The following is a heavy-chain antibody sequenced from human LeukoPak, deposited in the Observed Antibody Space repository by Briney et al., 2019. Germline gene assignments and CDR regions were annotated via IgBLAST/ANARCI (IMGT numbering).Heavy chain of an antibody. CDR3: ANPSSGWFRY. D-gene: IGHD6-19*01. CDR2: ISSSGSTI. V-gene: IGHV3-48*03. Sequence: PGGSLRLSCAASGFTFSSYEMNWVRQAPGKGLEWVSYISSSGSTIYYADSVKGRFTISRDNAKNTLYLQMNSLRAEDTAVYYCANPSSGWFRYWGQGTLVTVSS. CDR1: GFTFSSYE. J-gene: IGHJ4*02.